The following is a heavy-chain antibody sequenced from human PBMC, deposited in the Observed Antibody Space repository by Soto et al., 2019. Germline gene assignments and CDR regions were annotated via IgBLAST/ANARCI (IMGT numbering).Heavy chain of an antibody. Sequence: QVQLVESGGGVVQPGRSLRLSCAASGFTFSSCSMHWVRQAPGKGLEWVAVISYDGSNKYYADSVKGRFTISRDNSKNTLELQMNSLRAEDTAVYYGAKDRSAAGKDWFDPWGQGTLVTVSS. D-gene: IGHD6-13*01. CDR2: ISYDGSNK. V-gene: IGHV3-30*18. CDR3: AKDRSAAGKDWFDP. J-gene: IGHJ5*02. CDR1: GFTFSSCS.